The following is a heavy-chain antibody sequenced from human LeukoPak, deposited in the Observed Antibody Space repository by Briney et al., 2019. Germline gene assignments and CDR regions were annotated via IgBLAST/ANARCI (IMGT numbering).Heavy chain of an antibody. Sequence: SETLSLTCTVSGGSISSYYWSWIRQPPGKGLEWIGYIYYSGSTNYNPSLKSRVTISVDTSKNQLSLKLSSVTAADTAVYYCARDHGSDYDILTGYAFDNWGQGTMVTVSS. CDR1: GGSISSYY. V-gene: IGHV4-59*01. D-gene: IGHD3-9*01. CDR2: IYYSGST. J-gene: IGHJ3*02. CDR3: ARDHGSDYDILTGYAFDN.